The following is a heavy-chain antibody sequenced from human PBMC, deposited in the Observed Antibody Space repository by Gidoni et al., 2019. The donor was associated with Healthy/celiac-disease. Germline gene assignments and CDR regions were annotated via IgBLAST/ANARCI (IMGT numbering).Heavy chain of an antibody. J-gene: IGHJ4*02. CDR3: ANSKQWELVY. D-gene: IGHD1-26*01. CDR2: ISGSGAST. V-gene: IGHV3-23*04. Sequence: EVQRVESGGGLVQPGGSLRLSCAASGFTFSSYAMSWVRQAPGTGLEWVSAISGSGASTYYADSVKGRFTISRDNSKNTLYLQMNSLRAEDTAVYYCANSKQWELVYWGQGTLVTVSS. CDR1: GFTFSSYA.